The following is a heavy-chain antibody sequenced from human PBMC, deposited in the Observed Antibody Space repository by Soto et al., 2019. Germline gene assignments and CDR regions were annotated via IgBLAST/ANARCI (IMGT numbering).Heavy chain of an antibody. CDR1: GFPFINAW. CDR2: IKSKTDGGAI. V-gene: IGHV3-15*01. D-gene: IGHD6-6*01. J-gene: IGHJ5*02. Sequence: EVQLVESGGGLVKPGGSLRLSCAASGFPFINAWMTWVRQAPGKGLEWVGRIKSKTDGGAIDYGAPVKNRFTISRDDSKNTLYLQMNSLKTEDTAVYYCTTAGPHSSSSIWFDPWGQGTLVTVSS. CDR3: TTAGPHSSSSIWFDP.